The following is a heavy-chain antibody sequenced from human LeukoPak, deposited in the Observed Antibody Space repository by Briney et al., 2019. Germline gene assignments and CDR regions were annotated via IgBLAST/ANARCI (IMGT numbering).Heavy chain of an antibody. J-gene: IGHJ4*02. D-gene: IGHD3-22*01. V-gene: IGHV3-48*01. CDR2: ISSSSITI. CDR1: GFTFSSYR. Sequence: PGGSLRLSCAASGFTFSSYRMNWVRQAPGKGLEWVSYISSSSITIYYADSVKGRFTISRDNAKNSLYLQMNSLRAEDTAVYYCARESYYYDSSGYYSPAGFDYWGQGTLVTVSS. CDR3: ARESYYYDSSGYYSPAGFDY.